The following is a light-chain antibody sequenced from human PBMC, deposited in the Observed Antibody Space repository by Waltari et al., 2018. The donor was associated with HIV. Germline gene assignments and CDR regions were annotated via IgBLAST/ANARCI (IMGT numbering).Light chain of an antibody. CDR1: TPNIRRNS. V-gene: IGLV1-44*01. Sequence: QSVLTQPPSASGTPGQRVTISCFGTTPNIRRNSVTWYQQLPRMAPKLLIYSNDQRPSGVPGRLSGSKSGTSASLAISGLQSEDEADYYCAVWDDSLNGVVFGGGTRLTVL. CDR2: SND. J-gene: IGLJ2*01. CDR3: AVWDDSLNGVV.